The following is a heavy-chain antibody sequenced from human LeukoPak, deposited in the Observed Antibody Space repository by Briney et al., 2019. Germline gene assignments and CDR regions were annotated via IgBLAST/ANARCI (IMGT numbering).Heavy chain of an antibody. Sequence: PSETLSLTCTVSGGSISSYYWSWIRQPPGKGLEWIGYIYYSGSTNYNPSLKSRVTISVDTSKNQFSMKLSSVTAADTAVYYCARRSSWYGFDYWGQGTLVTVSS. J-gene: IGHJ4*02. CDR1: GGSISSYY. CDR2: IYYSGST. D-gene: IGHD6-13*01. CDR3: ARRSSWYGFDY. V-gene: IGHV4-59*08.